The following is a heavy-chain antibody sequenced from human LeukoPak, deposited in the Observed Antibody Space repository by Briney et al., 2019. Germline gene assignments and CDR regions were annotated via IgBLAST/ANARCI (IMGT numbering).Heavy chain of an antibody. J-gene: IGHJ4*02. CDR1: GFTFSSYA. D-gene: IGHD3-22*01. CDR2: ISGSGGST. Sequence: GGSLRLSCAASGFTFSSYAMSWVRQAPGKGLEWVSAISGSGGSTYYADSVKGRFTISRDNSKNTLYLQMNSLRAEDTAVYYCAKGHYYDSSGYYYPTRRPLDYWGQGTLVTVSS. CDR3: AKGHYYDSSGYYYPTRRPLDY. V-gene: IGHV3-23*01.